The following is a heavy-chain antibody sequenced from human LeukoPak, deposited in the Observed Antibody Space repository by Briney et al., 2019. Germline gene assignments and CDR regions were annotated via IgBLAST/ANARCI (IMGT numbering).Heavy chain of an antibody. D-gene: IGHD2-15*01. CDR1: GFTFNTFA. Sequence: GGSLRLSCAASGFTFNTFAMHWVRQAPGKGLEWVALISYDGSNKYYGDSVRGRVTISRDNSKNTLYLQMNTLRAEDTAVYYCAMGYCSGGTCYPWSGGQGTLVTVSS. CDR2: ISYDGSNK. CDR3: AMGYCSGGTCYPWS. V-gene: IGHV3-30*04. J-gene: IGHJ4*02.